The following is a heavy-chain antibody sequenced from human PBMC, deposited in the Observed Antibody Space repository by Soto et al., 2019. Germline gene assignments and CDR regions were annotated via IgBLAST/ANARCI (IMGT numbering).Heavy chain of an antibody. CDR1: GGSFSGYY. CDR2: INHSGST. V-gene: IGHV4-34*01. CDR3: ASVSDY. Sequence: QVQLQQWGAGLLKPSETLSLTCAVYGGSFSGYYWSWIRQPPGKGLEWMGEINHSGSTNYIPSLXSPXTFSVDTSKILFPLKLSSVTAADTAAYYCASVSDYWGQGTLVTVSS. J-gene: IGHJ4*02.